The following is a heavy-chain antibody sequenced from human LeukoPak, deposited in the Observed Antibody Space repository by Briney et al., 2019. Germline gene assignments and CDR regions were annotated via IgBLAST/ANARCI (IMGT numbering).Heavy chain of an antibody. Sequence: GGSLRLSCAASGFTFSSYGMHWVRQAPGKGLEWVAVIWYDGSNKYYADSVKGRSTISRDNSKNTLYLQMNTLRAEDTAVYYCASAGGEVDYFDYWGQGTLVTVSS. V-gene: IGHV3-33*01. CDR1: GFTFSSYG. J-gene: IGHJ4*02. CDR2: IWYDGSNK. D-gene: IGHD1-26*01. CDR3: ASAGGEVDYFDY.